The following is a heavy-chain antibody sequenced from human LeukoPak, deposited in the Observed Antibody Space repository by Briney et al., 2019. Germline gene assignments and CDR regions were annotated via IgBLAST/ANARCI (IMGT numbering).Heavy chain of an antibody. CDR1: GGSISGYF. CDR2: ISTSGTT. J-gene: IGHJ4*02. CDR3: AREGGSSRYFDN. V-gene: IGHV4-4*07. D-gene: IGHD6-6*01. Sequence: SETLSLTRTVSGGSISGYFWTWIRQPAGEGLEWIGRISTSGTTNYNPSLKSRVTLSVDTSKNQLSLNLSSVTAADTAVYYCAREGGSSRYFDNWGQGTLVTVSS.